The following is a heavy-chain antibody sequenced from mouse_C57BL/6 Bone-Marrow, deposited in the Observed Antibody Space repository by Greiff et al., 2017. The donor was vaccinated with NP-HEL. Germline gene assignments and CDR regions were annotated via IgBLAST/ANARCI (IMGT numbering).Heavy chain of an antibody. CDR2: ISSGSSTI. V-gene: IGHV5-17*01. D-gene: IGHD2-3*01. CDR3: ARVYDGYYYYDAMDY. Sequence: DVKLVESGGGLVKPGGSLKLSCAASGFTFSDYGMHWVRQAPEKGLEWVAYISSGSSTIYYADTVKGRFTISRDNAKNTLFLQMTSLRSEDTAMYYCARVYDGYYYYDAMDYWGQGTSVTVSS. J-gene: IGHJ4*01. CDR1: GFTFSDYG.